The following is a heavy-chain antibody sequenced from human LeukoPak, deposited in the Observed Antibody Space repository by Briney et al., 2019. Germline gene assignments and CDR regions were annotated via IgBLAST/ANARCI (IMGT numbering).Heavy chain of an antibody. CDR3: AKEADYHGELLYYYFDY. CDR1: GFTFDDYA. V-gene: IGHV3-9*01. D-gene: IGHD3-10*01. CDR2: ISWNSGLI. J-gene: IGHJ4*02. Sequence: GGSLRLSCATSGFTFDDYAMHWVRQAPGKGLEWVSGISWNSGLIGYADSVKGRFTISRDNAKNSLYLQMNSLRAEDTALYYCAKEADYHGELLYYYFDYWGQGTLVTASS.